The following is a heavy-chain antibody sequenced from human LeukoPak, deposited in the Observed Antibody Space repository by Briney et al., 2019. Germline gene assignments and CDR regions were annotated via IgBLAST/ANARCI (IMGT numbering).Heavy chain of an antibody. CDR3: ARDYCSSTSCLFDY. J-gene: IGHJ4*02. CDR2: IWNDGSDK. Sequence: PGGSLRLSCVASGFIFSNYWMAWVRQAPGKGLEWVAVIWNDGSDKYYADSVKGRFTISRDNSKNTLYLQMNSLRAEDTAVYYCARDYCSSTSCLFDYWGQGTLVTVSS. V-gene: IGHV3-33*08. CDR1: GFIFSNYW. D-gene: IGHD2-2*01.